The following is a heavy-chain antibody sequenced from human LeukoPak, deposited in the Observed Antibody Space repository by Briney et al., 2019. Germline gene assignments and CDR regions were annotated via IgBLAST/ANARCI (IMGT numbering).Heavy chain of an antibody. CDR1: GFTFSSYA. V-gene: IGHV3-30-3*01. CDR3: ARGTPSSSGWLYYGMDV. J-gene: IGHJ6*02. Sequence: GGSLRLSCAASGFTFSSYAMHWVRQAPGKGLEWVAVISYDGSNKYYADSVKGRFTISRDNSKNTLYLQMNSLRAEDTAVYYCARGTPSSSGWLYYGMDVWGQGTTVTVSS. CDR2: ISYDGSNK. D-gene: IGHD6-19*01.